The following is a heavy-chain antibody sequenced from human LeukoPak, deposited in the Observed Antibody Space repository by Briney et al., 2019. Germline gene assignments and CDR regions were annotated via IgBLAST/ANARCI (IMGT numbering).Heavy chain of an antibody. V-gene: IGHV1-69*04. CDR2: IILILDIA. D-gene: IGHD1-14*01. Sequence: SVKVSCKTSGGTFNNYIISWVRQAPGQGPEWVGTIILILDIANYAQKFQGRVAITADTSTSTAYMELSDLGSEDTAVYFCAREPEGLTTESHWGQGTLVTVSS. CDR1: GGTFNNYI. CDR3: AREPEGLTTESH. J-gene: IGHJ4*02.